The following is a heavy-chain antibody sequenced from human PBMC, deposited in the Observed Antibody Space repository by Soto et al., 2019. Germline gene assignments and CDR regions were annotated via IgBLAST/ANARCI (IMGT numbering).Heavy chain of an antibody. Sequence: EVQLVESGGGLIQPGGSLRLSCAASGFTVSSNYMSWVRQAPGKGLEWVSVIYSGGSTYYADSVKGRFTISRDNSKNTLYLQRNSLRAEDTAVYYCARVEYYDFWSGYLTADYYYGMDVWGQGTTVTVSS. CDR2: IYSGGST. J-gene: IGHJ6*02. V-gene: IGHV3-53*01. CDR3: ARVEYYDFWSGYLTADYYYGMDV. D-gene: IGHD3-3*01. CDR1: GFTVSSNY.